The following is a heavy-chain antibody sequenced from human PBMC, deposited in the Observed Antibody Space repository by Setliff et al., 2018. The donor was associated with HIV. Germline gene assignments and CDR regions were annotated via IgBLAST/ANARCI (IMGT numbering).Heavy chain of an antibody. V-gene: IGHV4-34*01. Sequence: SETLSLTCAVYGGSFSGYYWTWIRQPPGKGLEWIGDINHSGKTNYNRSLKSRVTISLDTSKNQFSLRLTSVTAADTAVYYCAREGGTGRSSWYGAYWYDPWGQGTLGTVS. CDR3: AREGGTGRSSWYGAYWYDP. CDR1: GGSFSGYY. D-gene: IGHD6-13*01. CDR2: INHSGKT. J-gene: IGHJ5*02.